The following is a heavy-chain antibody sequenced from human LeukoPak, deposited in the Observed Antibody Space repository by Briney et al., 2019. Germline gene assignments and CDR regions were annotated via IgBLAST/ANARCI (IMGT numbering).Heavy chain of an antibody. V-gene: IGHV3-13*01. D-gene: IGHD1-1*01. J-gene: IGHJ6*03. CDR1: GFTFSSFG. Sequence: GGSLRLSCAASGFTFSSFGMHWVRQPTGQGLEWVSTIGTASDTYYPGSVEGRFTLSRDNAKNSLYLQMNSLTAGDTAVYYCARGPPRGKYYYMDVWGKGTTVTVSS. CDR3: ARGPPRGKYYYMDV. CDR2: IGTASDT.